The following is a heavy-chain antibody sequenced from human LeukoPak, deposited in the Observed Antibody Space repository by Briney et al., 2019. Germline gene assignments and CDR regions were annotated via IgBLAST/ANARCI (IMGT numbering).Heavy chain of an antibody. D-gene: IGHD1-26*01. CDR2: INPNNGGT. V-gene: IGHV1-2*06. Sequence: ASVKVSCKASGYTFTGYYMHWVRQAPGQGLEWMGRINPNNGGTNYAQKFQGRVTMTRDTSISTAYMELSRLRSDDTAVCYCARGGEATLFDYWGQGTLVTVSS. J-gene: IGHJ4*02. CDR3: ARGGEATLFDY. CDR1: GYTFTGYY.